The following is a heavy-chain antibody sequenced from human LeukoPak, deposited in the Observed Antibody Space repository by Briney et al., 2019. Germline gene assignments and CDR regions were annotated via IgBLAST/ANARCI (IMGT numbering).Heavy chain of an antibody. V-gene: IGHV1-18*01. CDR2: INTYTGNA. D-gene: IGHD3-10*01. CDR1: GYTFTCCG. Sequence: ASVKVSCKASGYTFTCCGISWVRQAPGQGLEWMGWINTYTGNANYPEKLQGRVSMTTDTSTTTAYMEVRSLRYDDTAVYYCARVPYGTGKYPYFDYWGQGSLVTVSS. J-gene: IGHJ4*02. CDR3: ARVPYGTGKYPYFDY.